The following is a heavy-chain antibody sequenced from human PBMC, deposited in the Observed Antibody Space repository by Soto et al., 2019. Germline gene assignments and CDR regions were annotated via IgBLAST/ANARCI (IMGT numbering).Heavy chain of an antibody. CDR3: AARVPLDV. J-gene: IGHJ6*02. CDR1: GGSISSYY. Sequence: SETLCLTCTVSGGSISSYYWRWIRQPPGKGLEWIGYIYYSGSTNYNPSLKSRVTISVDTSKNQFSLKLSSVTAADTAVYYCAARVPLDVWGQRTTVTVSS. D-gene: IGHD1-1*01. V-gene: IGHV4-59*01. CDR2: IYYSGST.